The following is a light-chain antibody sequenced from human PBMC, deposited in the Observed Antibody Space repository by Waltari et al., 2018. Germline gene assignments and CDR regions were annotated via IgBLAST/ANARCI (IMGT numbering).Light chain of an antibody. Sequence: TVLAQSPGTLSLSLGDSATLSCRASQSVSRDYLAWYQQKPGQAPRLLIYGASSRATGIPARFSGSGSGTDFTLTITRLEPEDFAVYYCQQYGSSPLTFGGGTKVDIK. CDR2: GAS. CDR1: QSVSRDY. J-gene: IGKJ4*01. V-gene: IGKV3-20*01. CDR3: QQYGSSPLT.